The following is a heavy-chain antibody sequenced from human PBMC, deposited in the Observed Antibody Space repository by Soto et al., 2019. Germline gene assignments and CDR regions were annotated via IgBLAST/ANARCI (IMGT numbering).Heavy chain of an antibody. Sequence: QVQLVQSGAEVKKPGSSVKVSCKASGGTFSSYAISWVRQAPGQGLEWMGGIIPIFGTANYAQKFQGRVTITADKSTRSACMERSRLSYEATVLYYWATGYYDGYESYSYWGQGTLVIVSS. CDR1: GGTFSSYA. V-gene: IGHV1-69*06. D-gene: IGHD3-10*01. CDR3: ATGYYDGYESYSY. J-gene: IGHJ4*02. CDR2: IIPIFGTA.